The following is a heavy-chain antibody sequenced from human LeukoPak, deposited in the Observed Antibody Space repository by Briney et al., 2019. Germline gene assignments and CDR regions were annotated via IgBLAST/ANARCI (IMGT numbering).Heavy chain of an antibody. CDR2: IIPIFGTA. J-gene: IGHJ4*02. D-gene: IGHD1-26*01. CDR3: ARSTLPSGILN. CDR1: GGTFSSYA. V-gene: IGHV1-69*05. Sequence: SVKVSCKASGGTFSSYAISWVRQAPGQGLEWMGGIIPIFGTANYAQKFQGRVTMTRDTSTSTAYMEVRSLRSDDTAVYYCARSTLPSGILNWGLGTLVTVSS.